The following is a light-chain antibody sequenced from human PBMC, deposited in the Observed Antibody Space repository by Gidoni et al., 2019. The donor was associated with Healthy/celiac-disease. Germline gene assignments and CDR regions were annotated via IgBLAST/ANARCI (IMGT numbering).Light chain of an antibody. V-gene: IGLV3-25*03. Sequence: SQDLPQPPSVSESPGQTARLTCSGDALPTQDAYSSQQKPGPAPVLVLYKDSERPSRIPERFSGSSSGTTVTLTISGVQAEDEADYYCHSADSSGTYEVFGGGTKLTVL. CDR2: KDS. CDR3: HSADSSGTYEV. J-gene: IGLJ2*01. CDR1: ALPTQD.